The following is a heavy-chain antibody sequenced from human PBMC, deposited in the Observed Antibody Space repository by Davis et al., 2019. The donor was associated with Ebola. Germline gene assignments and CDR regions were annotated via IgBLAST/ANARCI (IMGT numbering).Heavy chain of an antibody. CDR2: ISGSGGST. D-gene: IGHD3-16*02. CDR3: AKDRYDYVWGSYRYFDY. Sequence: GALRLSCAASGFTFSSYAMSWVRQAPGKGLEWVSAISGSGGSTYYADSVKGRFTISRDNSKNTLYLQMNSLRAEDTAVYYCAKDRYDYVWGSYRYFDYWGQGTLVTVSS. V-gene: IGHV3-23*01. CDR1: GFTFSSYA. J-gene: IGHJ4*02.